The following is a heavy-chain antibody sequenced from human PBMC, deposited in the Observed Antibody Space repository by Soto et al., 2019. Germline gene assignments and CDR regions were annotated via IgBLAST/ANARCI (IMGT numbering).Heavy chain of an antibody. CDR2: ISFYNGKT. V-gene: IGHV1-18*01. J-gene: IGHJ3*02. CDR1: GYSFSSFG. CDR3: ARDVRVGANMDASEM. D-gene: IGHD1-26*01. Sequence: QGQLVQSGPEVKKPGASVKVSCKTSGYSFSSFGISWLRRAPGQGPEWMGWISFYNGKTNFAQKFQDRITLTTDTATTTAYMELRSLTSDETAMYYCARDVRVGANMDASEMWGQGTRVTVSS.